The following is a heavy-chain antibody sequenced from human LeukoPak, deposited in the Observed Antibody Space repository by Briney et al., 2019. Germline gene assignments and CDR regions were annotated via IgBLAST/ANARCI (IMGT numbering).Heavy chain of an antibody. CDR3: ARSGVRGVIGYFDY. V-gene: IGHV4-59*01. Sequence: SETLSLTCTVSGGSISSYYWSWIRQPPGKGLEWIGYIYYSGSTNYNPSLKSRVTISVDTPKNQFSLKLSSVTAADTAVYYCARSGVRGVIGYFDYWGQGTLVTVSS. CDR1: GGSISSYY. D-gene: IGHD3-10*01. CDR2: IYYSGST. J-gene: IGHJ4*02.